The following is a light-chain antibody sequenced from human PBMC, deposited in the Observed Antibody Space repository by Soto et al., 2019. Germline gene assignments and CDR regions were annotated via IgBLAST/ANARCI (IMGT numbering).Light chain of an antibody. CDR2: DVS. CDR3: SSYTTTNSWV. V-gene: IGLV2-14*03. J-gene: IGLJ3*02. Sequence: QSVLTQPSSVSGSPGQSITISCTGTNSDVGAYNYVSWYQDHPGKAPKLIIFDVSNRPSGVSDRFSGSKSGNAASLTISGLQDEDEADYYCSSYTTTNSWVFGGGTKVTVL. CDR1: NSDVGAYNY.